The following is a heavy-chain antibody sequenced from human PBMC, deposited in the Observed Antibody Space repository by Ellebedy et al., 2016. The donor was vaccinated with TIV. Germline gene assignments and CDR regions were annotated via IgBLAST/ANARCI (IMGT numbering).Heavy chain of an antibody. D-gene: IGHD3-22*01. V-gene: IGHV4-34*01. CDR1: GGSFSGYY. CDR3: ARGGHRITMIVVVRNGWFDP. J-gene: IGHJ5*02. CDR2: INHSGST. Sequence: SETLSLTXAVYGGSFSGYYWSWIRQPPGKGLEWIGEINHSGSTNYNPSLKSRVTISVDTSKNQFSLKLSSVTAADTAVYYCARGGHRITMIVVVRNGWFDPWGQGTLVTVSS.